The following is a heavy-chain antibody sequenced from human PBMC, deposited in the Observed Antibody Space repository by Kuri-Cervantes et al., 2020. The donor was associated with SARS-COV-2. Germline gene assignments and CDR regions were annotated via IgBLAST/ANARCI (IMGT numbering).Heavy chain of an antibody. V-gene: IGHV3-74*01. CDR1: GFTFSSYG. CDR2: IDAAGTNT. J-gene: IGHJ4*02. Sequence: GESLKISCAASGFTFSSYGMHWVRQVPGKGLMWVSGIDAAGTNTTYADSVKGRFTISRDHSKNTVYLQLRSLRVEDTAVYYCAKDYSGSGFYLGLDYWGQGILVTVSS. CDR3: AKDYSGSGFYLGLDY. D-gene: IGHD3-22*01.